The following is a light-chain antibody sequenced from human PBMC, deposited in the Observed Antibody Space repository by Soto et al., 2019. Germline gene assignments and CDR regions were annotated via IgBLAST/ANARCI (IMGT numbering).Light chain of an antibody. CDR3: QHYDDVPSLT. CDR1: HDINNY. V-gene: IGKV1-33*01. Sequence: DIQLTQSPSSLSASVEDSVTITCQASHDINNYLNWYQQKVGKAPKLLIYESSILETGVPSRFSGSGSGTEFSFTISSLQPEDFATYYCQHYDDVPSLTFGGGTKVEIK. CDR2: ESS. J-gene: IGKJ4*01.